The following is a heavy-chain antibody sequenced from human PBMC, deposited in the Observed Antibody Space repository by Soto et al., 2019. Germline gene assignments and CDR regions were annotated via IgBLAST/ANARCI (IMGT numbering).Heavy chain of an antibody. CDR1: GFTFSNYW. J-gene: IGHJ4*02. V-gene: IGHV3-7*01. CDR3: ARPPITGWPLLINDY. Sequence: EAQLVESGGGLVQPGGSLRLSCAASGFTFSNYWMTWVRQAPGKGLEWVANIKQDGSEKYYVDSVKGRFTISRDNAKDSLFLQMNSLRAEDTAVYYCARPPITGWPLLINDYWGQGTLVTVSS. D-gene: IGHD2-15*01. CDR2: IKQDGSEK.